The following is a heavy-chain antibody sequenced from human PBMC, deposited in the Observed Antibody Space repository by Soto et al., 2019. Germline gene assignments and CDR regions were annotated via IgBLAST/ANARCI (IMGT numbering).Heavy chain of an antibody. V-gene: IGHV2-5*02. CDR2: IYWDDDT. CDR3: EYCGYYSSSCFPDY. Sequence: QITLKESGPSLVKPTQPLTLTCTFSGFSLTNNCSGVGWIRQSPGEALERLALIYWDDDTRYSPSLKSRLTNTTDTSKNRVVLTRTNMDSVDTATYYCEYCGYYSSSCFPDYWGQGTLVTDSS. J-gene: IGHJ4*02. CDR1: GFSLTNNCSG. D-gene: IGHD6-19*01.